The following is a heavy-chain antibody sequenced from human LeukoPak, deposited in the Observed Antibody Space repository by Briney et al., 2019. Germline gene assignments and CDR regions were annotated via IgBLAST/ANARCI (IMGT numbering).Heavy chain of an antibody. D-gene: IGHD3-22*01. V-gene: IGHV5-51*01. CDR3: ARFEPGSGYAYFDS. CDR1: GFRFTDYW. CDR2: IYPGDSDT. J-gene: IGHJ4*02. Sequence: GESLKISCEGSGFRFTDYWIAWVRQTPGKGLEWMGNIYPGDSDTRYTPSFEGHVTISADKSVNTAYIQWRSLQTSDTALYYCARFEPGSGYAYFDSWGQGTPVTVSS.